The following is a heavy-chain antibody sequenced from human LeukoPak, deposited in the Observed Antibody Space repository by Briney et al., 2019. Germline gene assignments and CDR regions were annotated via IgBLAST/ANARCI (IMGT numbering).Heavy chain of an antibody. Sequence: GGSLRLSCAASGFTFSDYYMTWIRQAPEKGLEWVSYITSSGSTIYYADSVKGRFTISRDNAKNSLYLQMNSLRAEDTAVYYCARDKSAYSYGNYGMDVWGQGATVTVSS. V-gene: IGHV3-11*01. CDR1: GFTFSDYY. CDR2: ITSSGSTI. CDR3: ARDKSAYSYGNYGMDV. D-gene: IGHD5-18*01. J-gene: IGHJ6*02.